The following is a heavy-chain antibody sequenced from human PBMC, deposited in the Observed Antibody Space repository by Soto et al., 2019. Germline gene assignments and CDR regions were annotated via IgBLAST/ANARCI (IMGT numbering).Heavy chain of an antibody. D-gene: IGHD2-2*01. J-gene: IGHJ5*02. CDR3: ARALPVAKGGFEP. CDR2: IYTAGGT. Sequence: EVQLVETGGGLIQPGGSLRLSCAASGFTVSNTYMTWVRQPPGKGLECVSVIYTAGGTNYADSVKGRFIISIDNSKNTLYLQMNSLRAEDTAVYYCARALPVAKGGFEPWGKGTLVTVSS. CDR1: GFTVSNTY. V-gene: IGHV3-53*02.